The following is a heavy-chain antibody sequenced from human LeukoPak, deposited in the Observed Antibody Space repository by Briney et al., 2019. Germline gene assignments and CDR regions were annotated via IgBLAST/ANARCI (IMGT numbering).Heavy chain of an antibody. D-gene: IGHD3-10*01. Sequence: KSSETLSLTCTVSGGSISSYYWSWIRQPPGKGLEWIGYIYYSGSTNYNPSLKSRVTISVDTSKNQFSLKLSSVTAADTAVYYCARDLRGSGSLYYYYYYMDVWGKGTTVTVSS. CDR1: GGSISSYY. CDR3: ARDLRGSGSLYYYYYYMDV. V-gene: IGHV4-59*01. CDR2: IYYSGST. J-gene: IGHJ6*03.